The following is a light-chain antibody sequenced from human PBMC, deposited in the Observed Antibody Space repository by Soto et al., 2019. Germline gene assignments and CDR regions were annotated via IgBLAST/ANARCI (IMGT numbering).Light chain of an antibody. J-gene: IGKJ3*01. CDR3: HQRSPWPPECT. Sequence: EIVLTQSPATLSLSPGESATLSCRASQSVRSFLAWYQQKPGLPPRLLIYAASKRTTGIPARFTGSGSGRDFTLTINRLEPEDFAVDYCHQRSPWPPECTFCPGTKVAIK. V-gene: IGKV3-11*02. CDR2: AAS. CDR1: QSVRSF.